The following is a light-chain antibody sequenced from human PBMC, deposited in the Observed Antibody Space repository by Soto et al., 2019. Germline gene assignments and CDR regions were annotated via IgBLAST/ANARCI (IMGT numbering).Light chain of an antibody. CDR3: CASAGNYVGI. J-gene: IGLJ2*01. Sequence: QSALTQPPSVSGSPGQSVTISCTGTPYNYVTWYQQHAGKAPKLIIYDVSKRPSGVSERFSGSKSGYTASLTISGLQAEDEADYHCCASAGNYVGIFGGETKLTVL. V-gene: IGLV2-11*01. CDR1: PYNY. CDR2: DVS.